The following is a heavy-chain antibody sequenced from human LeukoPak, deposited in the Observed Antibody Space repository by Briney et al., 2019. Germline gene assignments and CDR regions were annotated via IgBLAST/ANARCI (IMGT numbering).Heavy chain of an antibody. J-gene: IGHJ4*02. CDR3: AREYSSSLADY. CDR2: ISSSGSTI. D-gene: IGHD6-13*01. V-gene: IGHV3-48*03. Sequence: PGGSLRLSCAASGFPFSSYEMNWVREAPGKGLEWVSYISSSGSTIYYADSVKGRFTISRDNAKNSLYLQMNSLRAEDTAVYYCAREYSSSLADYWGQGTLVTVSS. CDR1: GFPFSSYE.